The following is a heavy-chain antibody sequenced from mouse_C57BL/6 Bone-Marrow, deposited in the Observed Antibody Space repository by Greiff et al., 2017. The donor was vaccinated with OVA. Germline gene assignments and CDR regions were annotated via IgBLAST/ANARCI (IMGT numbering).Heavy chain of an antibody. CDR2: IYPRSGNT. CDR1: GYTFTSYG. CDR3: ARCPYYSIDY. Sequence: VKLMESGAELARPGASVKLSCKASGYTFTSYGISWVKQRTGQGLEWIGEIYPRSGNTYYNEKFKGKATLTADKSSSTAYMELRSLTSEDSAVYFCARCPYYSIDYWGQGTTLTVSS. D-gene: IGHD2-12*01. J-gene: IGHJ2*01. V-gene: IGHV1-81*01.